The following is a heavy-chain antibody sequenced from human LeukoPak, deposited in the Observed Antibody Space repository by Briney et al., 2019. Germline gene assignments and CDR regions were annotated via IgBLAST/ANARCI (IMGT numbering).Heavy chain of an antibody. J-gene: IGHJ5*02. CDR1: GYTFTSYD. V-gene: IGHV1-8*03. D-gene: IGHD1-26*01. Sequence: ASVKVSCKASGYTFTSYDINWVRQATGQGLEWMGWMNPNSGNTGYAQKFQGRVTITRNTSISTAYMELSSLKSEDTAVYYWARVRAYSANWFDPWGQGTLVTVSS. CDR3: ARVRAYSANWFDP. CDR2: MNPNSGNT.